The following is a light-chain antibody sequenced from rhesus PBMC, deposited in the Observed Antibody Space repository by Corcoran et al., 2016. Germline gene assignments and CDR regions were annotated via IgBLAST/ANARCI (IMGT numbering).Light chain of an antibody. Sequence: DIQMTQSPSSLSASVGDRVTITCRASQGISTYLNWYQQKPGKAPKRLIYAASSLERGVPSRFRGSGSGTDVTLTISSLQPEDFATYYCLQYNSDPYSFGQGTKVEIK. CDR2: AAS. V-gene: IGKV1-43*02. CDR1: QGISTY. J-gene: IGKJ2*01. CDR3: LQYNSDPYS.